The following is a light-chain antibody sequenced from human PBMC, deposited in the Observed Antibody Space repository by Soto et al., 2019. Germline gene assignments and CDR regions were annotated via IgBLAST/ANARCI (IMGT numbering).Light chain of an antibody. Sequence: EIVMTQSPATLSVSPGERATLSSRASQSVGSNLAWYQQKPGQAPSLLIYGACTRATGLPARFSGSGSGTEFTLPFSSLLSEDFTIYFCQQYNNSPPDRTFGQGTKVELK. CDR1: QSVGSN. CDR2: GAC. V-gene: IGKV3-15*01. J-gene: IGKJ1*01. CDR3: QQYNNSPPDRT.